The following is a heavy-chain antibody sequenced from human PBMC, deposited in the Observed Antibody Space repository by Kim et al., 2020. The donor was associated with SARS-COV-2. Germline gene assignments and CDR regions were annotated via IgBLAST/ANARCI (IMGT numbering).Heavy chain of an antibody. CDR3: AKEAMGQLGTYYYYGMDV. V-gene: IGHV3-9*01. Sequence: GGSLRLSCAASGFTFDDYAMHWVRQAPGKGLEWVSGISWNSGSIGYADSVKGRFTISRDNAKNSLYLQMNSLRAEDTALYYCAKEAMGQLGTYYYYGMDVWGQGTTVTVSS. CDR1: GFTFDDYA. D-gene: IGHD6-13*01. CDR2: ISWNSGSI. J-gene: IGHJ6*02.